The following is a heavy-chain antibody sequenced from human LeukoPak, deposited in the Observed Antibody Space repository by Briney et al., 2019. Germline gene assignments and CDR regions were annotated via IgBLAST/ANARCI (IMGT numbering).Heavy chain of an antibody. Sequence: SETLSLTCTVSGASITSYYWIWIRQPPGKGLEWIGYIYNTGSTSYNPSLTRLVTISEDTSKNQFSLKLSSVTAADTAVYYCARGGDYDFWSGYSNYYYMDVWGKGTTVTVSS. J-gene: IGHJ6*03. CDR1: GASITSYY. D-gene: IGHD3-3*01. CDR2: IYNTGST. CDR3: ARGGDYDFWSGYSNYYYMDV. V-gene: IGHV4-59*01.